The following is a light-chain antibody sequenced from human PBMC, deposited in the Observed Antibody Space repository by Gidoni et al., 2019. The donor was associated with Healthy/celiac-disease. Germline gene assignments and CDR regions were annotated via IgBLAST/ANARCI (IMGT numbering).Light chain of an antibody. CDR1: QDISNY. Sequence: DIKMTQSPSSLSASVGDRVTITCQASQDISNYLNWYQQKPGKAPKLLIYDASNLETGVPSRFSGSGSGTDFTFTISSLQPEDIATYYCQQYDNLPLTFGPXTKVDIK. J-gene: IGKJ3*01. CDR2: DAS. CDR3: QQYDNLPLT. V-gene: IGKV1-33*01.